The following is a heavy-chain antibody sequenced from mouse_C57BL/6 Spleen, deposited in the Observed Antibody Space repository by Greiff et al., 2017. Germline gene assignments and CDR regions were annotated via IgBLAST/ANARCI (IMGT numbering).Heavy chain of an antibody. Sequence: DVKVEESGGGLVQPGGSLKLSCVASGFTFSNYWINWVRQSPEKGLEWVAQIRLKSDNYATHYAESVKGRFTISRDDSKSSVYLQMNNLRAEDTGIYYCTGDDGSPFDYWGQGTTLTVSS. V-gene: IGHV6-3*01. J-gene: IGHJ2*01. CDR2: IRLKSDNYAT. D-gene: IGHD2-3*01. CDR3: TGDDGSPFDY. CDR1: GFTFSNYW.